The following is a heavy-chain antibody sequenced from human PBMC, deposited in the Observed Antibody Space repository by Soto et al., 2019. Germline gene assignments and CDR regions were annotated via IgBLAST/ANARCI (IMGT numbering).Heavy chain of an antibody. CDR2: IFPGDSDT. J-gene: IGHJ4*02. Sequence: GESLKISCQGSGYTFANSWLAWVRQMPGKGLEWLGNIFPGDSDTKYSPSFQGRVTLSADTSISTAYLQWSSLKASDTATYYCARHFSNSFTSPTDFWGQGTLVTVSS. V-gene: IGHV5-51*01. CDR3: ARHFSNSFTSPTDF. CDR1: GYTFANSW. D-gene: IGHD2-2*01.